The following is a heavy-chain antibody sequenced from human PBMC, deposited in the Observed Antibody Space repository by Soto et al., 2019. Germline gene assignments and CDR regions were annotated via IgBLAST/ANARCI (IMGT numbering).Heavy chain of an antibody. CDR3: AGELFTIFGVVIPTEDAFDI. V-gene: IGHV3-33*01. CDR2: IWYEGSNK. J-gene: IGHJ3*02. D-gene: IGHD3-3*01. Sequence: GGSLRLSCAASGFTFSSYGMHWVRQAPGKGLEWVAVIWYEGSNKYYADSVKGRFTISRDNSKNTLYLQMNSLRAEDTAVYYCAGELFTIFGVVIPTEDAFDIWGQGTMVTVSS. CDR1: GFTFSSYG.